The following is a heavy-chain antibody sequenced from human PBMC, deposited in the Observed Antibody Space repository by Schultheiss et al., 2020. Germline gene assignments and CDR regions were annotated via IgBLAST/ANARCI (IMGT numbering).Heavy chain of an antibody. J-gene: IGHJ4*02. D-gene: IGHD3-22*01. Sequence: SETLSLTCTVSGGSISSYYWSWIRQAPGKGLEWLGYIYYSGSTYYNPSLKSRLTISVDTSKNQFSLKLSSVTAADTAVYYCATTQDSSGYFDYWGQGTLVTVSS. CDR3: ATTQDSSGYFDY. CDR2: IYYSGST. CDR1: GGSISSYY. V-gene: IGHV4-59*08.